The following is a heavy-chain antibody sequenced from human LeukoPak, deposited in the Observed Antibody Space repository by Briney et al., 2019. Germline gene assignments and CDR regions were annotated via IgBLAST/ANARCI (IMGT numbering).Heavy chain of an antibody. D-gene: IGHD6-19*01. CDR3: ARRAFSGWYLDY. Sequence: GESLKISCKVSGYSFTTYWIAWVRQMPGKGLEWMGIIYPGDSDTRCSPSFQGQVTISADKSFSIAYLQWSSLKASDTAMYYCARRAFSGWYLDYWGQGTLVTVSS. CDR2: IYPGDSDT. J-gene: IGHJ4*02. CDR1: GYSFTTYW. V-gene: IGHV5-51*01.